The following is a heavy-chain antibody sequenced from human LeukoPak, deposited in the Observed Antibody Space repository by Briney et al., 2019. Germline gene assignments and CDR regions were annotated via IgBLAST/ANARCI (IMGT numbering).Heavy chain of an antibody. CDR3: AKDLGVVTAILNY. J-gene: IGHJ4*02. Sequence: GGSLRLSCEASGLTFSSYGMHWVRQAPGKGLEWVAVISYDGSNKYYADSVKGRFTISRDNSKNTLYLQMNSLRAEDTAVYYCAKDLGVVTAILNYWGQGTLVTVSS. D-gene: IGHD2-21*02. CDR1: GLTFSSYG. CDR2: ISYDGSNK. V-gene: IGHV3-30*18.